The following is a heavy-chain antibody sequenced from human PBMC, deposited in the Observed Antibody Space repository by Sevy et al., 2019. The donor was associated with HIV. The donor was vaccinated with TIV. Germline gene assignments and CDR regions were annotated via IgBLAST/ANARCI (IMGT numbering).Heavy chain of an antibody. D-gene: IGHD3-22*01. Sequence: GGSLRLSCAASGFTFSDYYMSWIRQAPGKGLEWVSYISSSSSYTNYADSVKGRFTISRGNAKNSLYLQMNSLRAEDTAVYYCARVYYDSSGYEGPDYWGQGTLVTVSS. CDR3: ARVYYDSSGYEGPDY. V-gene: IGHV3-11*06. CDR1: GFTFSDYY. J-gene: IGHJ4*02. CDR2: ISSSSSYT.